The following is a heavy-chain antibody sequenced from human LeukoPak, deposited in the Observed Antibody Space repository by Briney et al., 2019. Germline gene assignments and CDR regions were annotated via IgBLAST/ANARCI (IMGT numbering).Heavy chain of an antibody. CDR3: ANALFHIVVPDYFDY. D-gene: IGHD5-12*01. J-gene: IGHJ4*02. Sequence: PGGSLRLSCAASGFTFSSYAMSWVRQAPGEGLEWVSGISGSGGNTFYADSGEGRFTISRDNSNKTLYLQINSLRAEDSAVYYSANALFHIVVPDYFDYWGQGTLVTVSS. CDR2: ISGSGGNT. CDR1: GFTFSSYA. V-gene: IGHV3-23*01.